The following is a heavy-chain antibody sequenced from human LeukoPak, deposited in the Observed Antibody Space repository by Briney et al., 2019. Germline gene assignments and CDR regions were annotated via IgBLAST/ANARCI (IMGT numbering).Heavy chain of an antibody. J-gene: IGHJ6*03. Sequence: GASVKVSCKASGYTFTSYAMHWVRQAPGQRLEWMGWINAGNGNTKYSQKFQGRVTITRDTSASTAYMELSSLRSEDTAVYYCARGPPSSSWDYYYMDVWGKGTTVTVSS. V-gene: IGHV1-3*01. CDR3: ARGPPSSSWDYYYMDV. CDR1: GYTFTSYA. D-gene: IGHD6-13*01. CDR2: INAGNGNT.